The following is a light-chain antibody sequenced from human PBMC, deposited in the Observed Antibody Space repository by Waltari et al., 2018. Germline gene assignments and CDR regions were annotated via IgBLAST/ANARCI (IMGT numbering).Light chain of an antibody. CDR2: GAT. CDR3: CTFTSSGTWV. Sequence: QSALTQPASVSGSPGQSITISCTSDVGNYHLVSWYQQRPGTAPKLKIYGATKRPSGVSDRLSGSKSGNTASLTISGLQAEDEADYYCCTFTSSGTWVFGGGTKLTVL. J-gene: IGLJ2*01. CDR1: SDVGNYHL. V-gene: IGLV2-23*01.